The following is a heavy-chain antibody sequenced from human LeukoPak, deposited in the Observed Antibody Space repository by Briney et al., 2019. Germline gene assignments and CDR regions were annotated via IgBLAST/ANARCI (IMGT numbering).Heavy chain of an antibody. CDR2: IYYTGST. V-gene: IGHV4-30-4*01. CDR1: GGSIRCGDYY. D-gene: IGHD4-23*01. J-gene: IGHJ3*02. CDR3: ARALGRWSRIWSVAFDI. Sequence: SETLSLTCTVSGGSIRCGDYYWNWIRQPPGKGLEWIGHIYYTGSTYYKPSLKSRVTMSLDTSKNQFSLKLSSVTAADTAVYYCARALGRWSRIWSVAFDIWGQGTMVTVSS.